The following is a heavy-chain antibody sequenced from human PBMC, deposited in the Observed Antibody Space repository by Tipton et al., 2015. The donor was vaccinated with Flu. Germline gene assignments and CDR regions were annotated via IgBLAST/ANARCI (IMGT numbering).Heavy chain of an antibody. J-gene: IGHJ6*02. CDR1: GYTLTGHY. D-gene: IGHD5-12*01. V-gene: IGHV1-46*01. CDR2: IDPGGGST. Sequence: QVQLVQSGAEVSEPGASVKISCKASGYTLTGHYLHWVRQAPGQGLEWMAIIDPGGGSTTFAQNFRGRVTLTRDTSSSTVYMELSSLCSEDTAVYYCARVGGAYDYTYYGLDVWGQGNTVTVS. CDR3: ARVGGAYDYTYYGLDV.